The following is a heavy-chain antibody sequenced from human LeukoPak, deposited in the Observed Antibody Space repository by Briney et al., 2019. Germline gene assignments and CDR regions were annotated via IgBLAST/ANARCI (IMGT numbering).Heavy chain of an antibody. CDR1: GGSFSGYH. Sequence: PSETLSLTCAAYGGSFSGYHWSWIRQPPGKGLEWIGEINHSGSTNYNPSLKSRVTISVDTSKNQFSLKLSSVTAADTAVYYCARGLGTANAFDIWGQGTMVTVSS. CDR2: INHSGST. CDR3: ARGLGTANAFDI. V-gene: IGHV4-34*01. D-gene: IGHD1-1*01. J-gene: IGHJ3*02.